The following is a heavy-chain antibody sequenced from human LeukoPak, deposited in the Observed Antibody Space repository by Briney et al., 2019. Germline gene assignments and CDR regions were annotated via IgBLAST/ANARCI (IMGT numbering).Heavy chain of an antibody. J-gene: IGHJ4*02. CDR2: ISTDGGNT. CDR3: ARQLGYCSDGSCYFDF. D-gene: IGHD2-15*01. V-gene: IGHV3-23*01. CDR1: GFTFSNYA. Sequence: GGSLRLSCAASGFTFSNYAMCWVRQAPGRGLEWISAISTDGGNTYYADSVKGRITTSRDKSKNTAHLQMNSLRAEDAAVYHCARQLGYCSDGSCYFDFWGQGTLVTVFS.